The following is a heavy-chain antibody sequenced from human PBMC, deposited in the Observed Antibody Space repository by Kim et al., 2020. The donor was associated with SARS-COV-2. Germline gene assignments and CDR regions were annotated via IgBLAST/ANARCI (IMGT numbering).Heavy chain of an antibody. V-gene: IGHV3-48*02. J-gene: IGHJ4*02. D-gene: IGHD5-18*01. CDR2: ISSSSSTI. CDR3: VRDYRYALDY. Sequence: GGSLRLSCAASGFTFSTYSVNWVRQAPVKGLEWISYISSSSSTIYYADSVKGRFTISRDNDKNSLYLQMNSLRDDDTAIYYCVRDYRYALDYWGQGTLGT. CDR1: GFTFSTYS.